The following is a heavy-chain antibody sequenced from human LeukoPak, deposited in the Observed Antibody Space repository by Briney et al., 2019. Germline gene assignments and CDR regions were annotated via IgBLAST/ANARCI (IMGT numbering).Heavy chain of an antibody. CDR1: GFTFSSYA. CDR2: ISYDGSNK. Sequence: GGSLRLSCAASGFTFSSYAMHWVRQAPGKGLEWVAVISYDGSNKYYADSVKGRFTISRDNSKNTLYLQMNSLRAEDTAVYYCSRGRKERIIVVVPAAKDFDYWGQGTLVTLSS. CDR3: SRGRKERIIVVVPAAKDFDY. J-gene: IGHJ4*02. V-gene: IGHV3-30*04. D-gene: IGHD2-2*01.